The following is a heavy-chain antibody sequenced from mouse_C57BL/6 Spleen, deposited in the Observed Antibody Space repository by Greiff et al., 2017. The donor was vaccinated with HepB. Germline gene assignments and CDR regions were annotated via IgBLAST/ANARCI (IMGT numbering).Heavy chain of an antibody. V-gene: IGHV5-12*01. J-gene: IGHJ4*01. CDR2: ISNGGGST. D-gene: IGHD1-1*01. Sequence: EVKLVESGGGLVQPGGSLKLSCAASGFTFSDYYMYWVRQTPEKRLEWVAYISNGGGSTYYPDTVKGRFTIARDNAKNTLYLQMSRLKSEDTAMYYCARQDGSSSGAMDYWGQGTSVTVSS. CDR3: ARQDGSSSGAMDY. CDR1: GFTFSDYY.